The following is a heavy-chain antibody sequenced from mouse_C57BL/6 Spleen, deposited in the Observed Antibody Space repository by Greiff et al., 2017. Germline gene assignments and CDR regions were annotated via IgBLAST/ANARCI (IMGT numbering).Heavy chain of an antibody. CDR2: ISDGGSYT. D-gene: IGHD3-3*01. Sequence: EVNVVESGGGLVKPGGSLKLSCAASGFTFSSYAMSWVRQTPEKRLEWVATISDGGSYTYYPDNVKGRFTISRDNAKNNLYLQMSHLKSEDTAMYDCAREAGTFRYYDVWGTGTTVTVST. CDR1: GFTFSSYA. CDR3: AREAGTFRYYDV. J-gene: IGHJ1*03. V-gene: IGHV5-4*01.